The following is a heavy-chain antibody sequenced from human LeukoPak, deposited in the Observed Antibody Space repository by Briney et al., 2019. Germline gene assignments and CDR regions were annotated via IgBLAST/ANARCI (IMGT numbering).Heavy chain of an antibody. CDR2: ISAYNGNT. Sequence: GASVKVSCKASGYTFTSYGISWVRQAPGQGLEWMGWISAYNGNTNYAQKLQGRVTMTTDTSTSTAYMELRSLRSDDTAVYYCARASYYDYVWGSYRERYYFDYWGQGTLVTVSS. CDR1: GYTFTSYG. D-gene: IGHD3-16*02. V-gene: IGHV1-18*01. CDR3: ARASYYDYVWGSYRERYYFDY. J-gene: IGHJ4*02.